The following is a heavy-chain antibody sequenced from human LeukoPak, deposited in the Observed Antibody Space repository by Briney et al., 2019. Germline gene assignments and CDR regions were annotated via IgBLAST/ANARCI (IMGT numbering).Heavy chain of an antibody. V-gene: IGHV4-59*11. CDR2: ICYSGTT. CDR1: GGSISSHY. J-gene: IGHJ4*02. D-gene: IGHD6-13*01. CDR3: ARGVYIAAAQYGY. Sequence: SETLSLTCTVSGGSISSHYWSWIRQPPGKGLEWVGYICYSGTTNYNPSLKSRVTISVDTSKNQFSLKLSSVTAADTAVYYCARGVYIAAAQYGYWGQGTLVTVSS.